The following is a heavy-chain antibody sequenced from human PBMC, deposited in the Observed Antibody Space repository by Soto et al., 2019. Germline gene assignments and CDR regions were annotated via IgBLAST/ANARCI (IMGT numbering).Heavy chain of an antibody. Sequence: PSETLSLTCTVSGGSISSGDYCWSWIRQPPGKGLEWIGYIYYSGSTYYNPSLKSRVTISVDTSKNQFSLKLSSVTAADTAVYYCAREGLYYDFWSGYYSPRGNWFDPWGQGTLVTVSS. CDR2: IYYSGST. V-gene: IGHV4-30-4*01. J-gene: IGHJ5*02. D-gene: IGHD3-3*01. CDR3: AREGLYYDFWSGYYSPRGNWFDP. CDR1: GGSISSGDYC.